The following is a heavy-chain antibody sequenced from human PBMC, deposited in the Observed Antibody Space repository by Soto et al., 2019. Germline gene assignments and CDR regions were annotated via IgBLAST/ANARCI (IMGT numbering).Heavy chain of an antibody. D-gene: IGHD2-8*01. J-gene: IGHJ6*02. CDR1: GYTFSRYG. Sequence: QGQLVQSGPEVKKLGASVKVSCKASGYTFSRYGISWVRQAPGQGLEWMGWISGYNGDTIYAQKVQGRVTMTIDTSTYTAYMELRSLTSDDTAIYYCAKNGQPPYYYYGMDVWGQGTTVTVSS. CDR3: AKNGQPPYYYYGMDV. V-gene: IGHV1-18*01. CDR2: ISGYNGDT.